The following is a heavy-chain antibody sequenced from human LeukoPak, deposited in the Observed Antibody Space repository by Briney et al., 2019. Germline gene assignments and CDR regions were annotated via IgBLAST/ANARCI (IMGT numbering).Heavy chain of an antibody. CDR1: GYRLRNHG. CDR2: IGADSGDTHGDT. CDR3: ARGSSPYNWYFDL. J-gene: IGHJ2*01. V-gene: IGHV1-18*01. D-gene: IGHD4-11*01. Sequence: ASVKVSCKASGYRLRNHGISWVRQAPGQGLKWMGWIGADSGDTHGDTHYAEKLQGRVTMTTDTSTDTAYMDLRSLTSDDTAVYYCARGSSPYNWYFDLWGRGTLVTVSS.